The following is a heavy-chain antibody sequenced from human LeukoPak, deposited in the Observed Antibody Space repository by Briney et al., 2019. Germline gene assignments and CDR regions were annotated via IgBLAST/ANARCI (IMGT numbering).Heavy chain of an antibody. V-gene: IGHV1-46*01. CDR2: INPSGGST. CDR1: GYTFTSYY. J-gene: IGHJ6*02. CDR3: AREVWMGGYSTNASGGIDGMDV. Sequence: VASVKVSCKASGYTFTSYYMHWVRQAPGQGLEWMGIINPSGGSTSYAQKFQGRVTMTRDTSTSTVYMELSSLRSEDTAVYYCAREVWMGGYSTNASGGIDGMDVWGQGTTVTVSS. D-gene: IGHD5-18*01.